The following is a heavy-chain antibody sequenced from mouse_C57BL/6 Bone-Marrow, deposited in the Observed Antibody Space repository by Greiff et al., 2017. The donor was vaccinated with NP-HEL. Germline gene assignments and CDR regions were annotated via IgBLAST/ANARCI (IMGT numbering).Heavy chain of an antibody. V-gene: IGHV5-4*01. CDR1: GFTFSSYA. Sequence: EVQVVESGGGLVKPGGSLKLSCAASGFTFSSYAMSWVRQTPEKRLEWVATISDGGSYTYYPDNVKGRFTISRDNAKNNLYLQMSHLKSEDTAMYYCARDSSTTTRFAYWGQGTLVTVSA. D-gene: IGHD1-1*01. J-gene: IGHJ3*01. CDR3: ARDSSTTTRFAY. CDR2: ISDGGSYT.